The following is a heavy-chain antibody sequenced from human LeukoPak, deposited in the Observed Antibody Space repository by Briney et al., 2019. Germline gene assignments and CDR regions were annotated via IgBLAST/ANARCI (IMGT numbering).Heavy chain of an antibody. CDR3: VRDPPSGYCSGAGCYVFHI. CDR2: IRYDGSNK. CDR1: GFTFSSYG. V-gene: IGHV3-30*02. D-gene: IGHD2-15*01. J-gene: IGHJ3*02. Sequence: GGSLRLSCAASGFTFSSYGMHWVRQAPGKGLEWVAFIRYDGSNKYYADSVRGRFTISRDNSKNTVYMQMNSLRAEDTAVYYCVRDPPSGYCSGAGCYVFHIWGQGTMVTVSS.